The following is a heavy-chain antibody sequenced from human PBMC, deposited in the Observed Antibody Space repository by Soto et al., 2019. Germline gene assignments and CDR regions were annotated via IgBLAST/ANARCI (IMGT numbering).Heavy chain of an antibody. J-gene: IGHJ6*02. CDR3: AKDTKSFYYYYGMDV. CDR1: GFTFSSYG. CDR2: ISYDGSNK. Sequence: GGSLRLSCAASGFTFSSYGMHWVRQAPGKGLEWVAVISYDGSNKYYADSVKGRFTISRDNSKNTLYLQMNSLRAEDTAVYYCAKDTKSFYYYYGMDVWGQGTTVTVSS. V-gene: IGHV3-30*18. D-gene: IGHD1-26*01.